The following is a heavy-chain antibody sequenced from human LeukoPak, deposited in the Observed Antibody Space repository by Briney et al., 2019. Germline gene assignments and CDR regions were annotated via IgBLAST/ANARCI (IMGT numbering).Heavy chain of an antibody. Sequence: GGSLRLSCAASGFTFSSYAMSWVRRAPGKGLEWVSAIRDSGSSTHYADSVKGRFTTSRDNSKNTLFLQMNSLRAEDTAMYYCAKYGPQDSGSSHFDYWGQGALVTVSS. CDR2: IRDSGSST. V-gene: IGHV3-23*01. J-gene: IGHJ4*02. CDR3: AKYGPQDSGSSHFDY. D-gene: IGHD1-26*01. CDR1: GFTFSSYA.